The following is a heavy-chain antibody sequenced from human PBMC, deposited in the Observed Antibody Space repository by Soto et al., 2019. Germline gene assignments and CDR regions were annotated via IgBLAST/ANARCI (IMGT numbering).Heavy chain of an antibody. D-gene: IGHD6-13*01. CDR1: GGTFSSYT. CDR3: ARETTQRYSSSWYSNY. Sequence: QVQLVQSGAEVKKPGSSVKVSCKASGGTFSSYTISWVRQAPGQGLEWMGRIIPILGIANYAQKFQGRVTITADISTSTAYMELSSLRSEDTAVYYCARETTQRYSSSWYSNYWGQGTLVTVSS. V-gene: IGHV1-69*08. CDR2: IIPILGIA. J-gene: IGHJ4*02.